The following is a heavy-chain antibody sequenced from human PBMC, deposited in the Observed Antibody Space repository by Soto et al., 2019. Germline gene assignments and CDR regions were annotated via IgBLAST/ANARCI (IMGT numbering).Heavy chain of an antibody. CDR2: IYQSGST. J-gene: IGHJ4*02. V-gene: IGHV4-38-2*02. CDR3: AREGVAAARGFAGY. CDR1: GYSISSGYY. D-gene: IGHD3-10*01. Sequence: SLTCSVSGYSISSGYYWVWIRQPPGKWLEWLGNIYQSGSTYYNPSLKSRVTISIDTSKNQFSLKLSSVTAADTAVYYCAREGVAAARGFAGYWDQGKLVPVSS.